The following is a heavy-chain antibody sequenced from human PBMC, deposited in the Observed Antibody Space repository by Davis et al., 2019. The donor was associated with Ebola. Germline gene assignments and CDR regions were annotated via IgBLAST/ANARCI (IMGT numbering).Heavy chain of an antibody. CDR2: ISVYNGNT. V-gene: IGHV1-18*04. CDR3: ARAQFPTTSDH. Sequence: AASVKVSCKASGYTFTSYGFSWVRQAPGQGLEWMGWISVYNGNTNYAHNVQGRVTMTTDTSTSTAYMEVGILRSDDTAVYYCARAQFPTTSDHWGQGTLVTVSS. J-gene: IGHJ4*02. CDR1: GYTFTSYG. D-gene: IGHD1-1*01.